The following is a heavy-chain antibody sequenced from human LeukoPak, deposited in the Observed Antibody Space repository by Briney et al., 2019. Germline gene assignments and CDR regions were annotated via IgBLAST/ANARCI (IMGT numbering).Heavy chain of an antibody. D-gene: IGHD4-17*01. J-gene: IGHJ4*02. Sequence: GGSLRLSCTASGFTFSSYSMAWVRQARGKGLEWVSCISGSGGFTDYADSVKGRFTISRDNSKNTLYLQMNSLRAEDTAVYYCAKIMTTVTSYFDYWGQGTLVTVSS. V-gene: IGHV3-23*01. CDR2: ISGSGGFT. CDR1: GFTFSSYS. CDR3: AKIMTTVTSYFDY.